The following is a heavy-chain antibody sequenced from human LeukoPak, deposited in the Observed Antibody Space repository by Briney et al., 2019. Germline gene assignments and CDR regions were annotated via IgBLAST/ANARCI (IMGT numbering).Heavy chain of an antibody. CDR3: ARVGGRYSPLGY. J-gene: IGHJ4*02. Sequence: GGSLRLSCAASGFTFSSYWMSWVRQAPGKGLEWVANIKQDGSEKYYVDSVKGGFTISRDNDKNSLFLQMTSLRAEDTAVYYCARVGGRYSPLGYWGQGTLFTVSS. CDR1: GFTFSSYW. D-gene: IGHD3-16*02. CDR2: IKQDGSEK. V-gene: IGHV3-7*01.